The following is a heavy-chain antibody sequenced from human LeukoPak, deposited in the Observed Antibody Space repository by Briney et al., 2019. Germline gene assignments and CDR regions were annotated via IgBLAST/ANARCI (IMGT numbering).Heavy chain of an antibody. Sequence: GGSLRLSCAASGFTVSSNYMSWVRQAPGKGLEWVSVIYSGGNTYYTDSVKDRFTISRDNSKNTLYLQMNSLRPEDTAVYYCARGGYSSGWFHAFDIWGQGTMVTVSS. CDR1: GFTVSSNY. D-gene: IGHD6-19*01. CDR3: ARGGYSSGWFHAFDI. V-gene: IGHV3-66*02. J-gene: IGHJ3*02. CDR2: IYSGGNT.